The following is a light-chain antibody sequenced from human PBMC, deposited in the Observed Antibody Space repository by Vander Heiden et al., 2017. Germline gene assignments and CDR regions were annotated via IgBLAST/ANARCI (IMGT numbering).Light chain of an antibody. CDR1: QSISSH. CDR2: GAS. CDR3: QQYNKWPRT. J-gene: IGKJ1*01. Sequence: EIVMTQSPAALSVSPGERATLSCRASQSISSHLAWYQQKPGQSPRLLMRGASTRATGIPARFSASGSGTEFTLTISSLQSEDFAIYYCQQYNKWPRTFGQGTKVEMK. V-gene: IGKV3-15*01.